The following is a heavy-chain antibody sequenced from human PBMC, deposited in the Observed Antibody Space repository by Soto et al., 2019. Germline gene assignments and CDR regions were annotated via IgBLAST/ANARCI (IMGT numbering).Heavy chain of an antibody. CDR1: GGTFSSYA. CDR3: ARVRDQYSSSSYFDY. V-gene: IGHV1-69*13. CDR2: IIPIFGTA. D-gene: IGHD6-6*01. Sequence: SVKVSCKASGGTFSSYAISWVRQAPGQGLEWMGGIIPIFGTANYAQKFQGRVTITADESTSTAYMELSSLRSEDTAVYYCARVRDQYSSSSYFDYWGQGTLVTVPQ. J-gene: IGHJ4*02.